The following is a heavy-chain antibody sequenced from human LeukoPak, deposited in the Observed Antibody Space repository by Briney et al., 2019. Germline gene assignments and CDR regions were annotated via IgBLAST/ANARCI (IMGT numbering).Heavy chain of an antibody. CDR3: ARGSGIHAWNLQH. CDR1: DDSISDYY. J-gene: IGHJ1*01. D-gene: IGHD1-1*01. CDR2: TRYGGTT. V-gene: IGHV4-59*01. Sequence: PSETLPLTCSVSDDSISDYYWCWIRQPPGRGLEWIGYTRYGGTTSQNPSLKSRVTMSVDTSENRLSLRLTSVTAADTAVYYCARGSGIHAWNLQHWGQGILVTVSS.